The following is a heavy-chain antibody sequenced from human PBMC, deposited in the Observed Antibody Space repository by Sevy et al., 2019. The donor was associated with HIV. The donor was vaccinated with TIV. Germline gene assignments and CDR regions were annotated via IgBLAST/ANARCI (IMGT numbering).Heavy chain of an antibody. D-gene: IGHD3-10*02. V-gene: IGHV3-48*01. Sequence: GGSLRLSCAASEFTFSSYSMNWVRQAPGKGLEWISYIIPSDTTIYYADSVKGRFTISRDNAKNSLYLQMNSLRAEDTAVYYCVEDFMYAFDIWGQGTMVTVSS. CDR1: EFTFSSYS. J-gene: IGHJ3*02. CDR3: VEDFMYAFDI. CDR2: IIPSDTTI.